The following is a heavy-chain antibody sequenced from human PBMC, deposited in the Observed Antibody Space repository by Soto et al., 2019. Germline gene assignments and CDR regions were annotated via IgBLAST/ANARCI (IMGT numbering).Heavy chain of an antibody. CDR2: IYGDDDK. V-gene: IGHV2-5*02. D-gene: IGHD2-8*01. CDR3: AHRRTQEWYGMDV. CDR1: GFSVSTSGVG. J-gene: IGHJ6*02. Sequence: QITLKESGPTLVKPTQTLTLTCTFSGFSVSTSGVGVGWIRQPPGKALEWLAFIYGDDDKRYSPSLKSRLTXHXEXXKKQVVLTMTNMDLVDTATYYCAHRRTQEWYGMDVWGQGTTVTVSS.